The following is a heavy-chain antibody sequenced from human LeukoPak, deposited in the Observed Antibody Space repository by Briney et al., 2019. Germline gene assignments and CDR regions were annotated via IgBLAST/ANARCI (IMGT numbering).Heavy chain of an antibody. CDR3: ARARTATYYDSSAPGS. CDR1: GYTFTDYY. Sequence: ASVKVSCKASGYTFTDYYMHWVRQAPGQGLEWMGWINPASGGTKYAQKFQGRVTMTRDTSISTAYMELSRLRSDDTAVYYCARARTATYYDSSAPGSWGQGTLVTVSS. V-gene: IGHV1-2*02. CDR2: INPASGGT. J-gene: IGHJ5*02. D-gene: IGHD3-22*01.